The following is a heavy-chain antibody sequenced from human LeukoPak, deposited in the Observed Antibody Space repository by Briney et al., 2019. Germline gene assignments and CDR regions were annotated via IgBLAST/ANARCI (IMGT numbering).Heavy chain of an antibody. CDR2: ISSSSSYI. V-gene: IGHV3-21*01. J-gene: IGHJ4*02. D-gene: IGHD3-10*01. Sequence: PGGSLRLSCAASGFTFSSYSMNWVRQAPGKGLEWVSSISSSSSYIYYADSVKGRFTISRDNAKNSLYLQMNSLRAEDTAVYYCARARITMVQGFYLWGQGTLVTVSS. CDR1: GFTFSSYS. CDR3: ARARITMVQGFYL.